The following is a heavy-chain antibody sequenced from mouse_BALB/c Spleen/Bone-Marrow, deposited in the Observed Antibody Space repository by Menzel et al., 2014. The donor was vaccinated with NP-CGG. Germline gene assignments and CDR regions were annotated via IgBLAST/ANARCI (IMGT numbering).Heavy chain of an antibody. CDR2: ISSGGSYT. D-gene: IGHD1-1*01. Sequence: EVKLMESGGGLVKPGGSLKLSCAASGFTFSKYAMSWVRQTPEKRLEWVTTISSGGSYTYYPNSVKDRFTISRDNAKNTLSLQMSSLRSEDTAMYFCARHFTTVVTTGFRYYAMDYWGQGTSVTVSS. CDR3: ARHFTTVVTTGFRYYAMDY. CDR1: GFTFSKYA. J-gene: IGHJ4*01. V-gene: IGHV5-9-3*01.